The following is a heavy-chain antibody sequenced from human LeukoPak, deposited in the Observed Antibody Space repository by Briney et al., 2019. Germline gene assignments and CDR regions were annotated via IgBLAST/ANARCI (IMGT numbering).Heavy chain of an antibody. D-gene: IGHD3-10*01. Sequence: TGGSLRLSCAASGFTFSSYAMSWVRQAPGKGLEWVSAISGSGGSTYYADSVKGRFTISRDNSKNTLYLHMNSLRAEDTALYYCARLSAYYYGSYFYYYMDVWGKGTTVTVSS. J-gene: IGHJ6*03. V-gene: IGHV3-23*01. CDR1: GFTFSSYA. CDR3: ARLSAYYYGSYFYYYMDV. CDR2: ISGSGGST.